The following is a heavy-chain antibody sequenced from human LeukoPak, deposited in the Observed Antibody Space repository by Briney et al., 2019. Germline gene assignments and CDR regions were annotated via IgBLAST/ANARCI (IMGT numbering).Heavy chain of an antibody. CDR2: INPNRCGK. V-gene: IGHV1-2*02. Sequence: ASVKDSCKASGYTFTGYYMRWVRQATGQGLEWMGLINPNRCGKNYAQKFQGRVTMTSDTPSSTHYKEPSRLRSDDTPVYYLARVGLTVTTMDYWGQGNLVTVSS. CDR1: GYTFTGYY. CDR3: ARVGLTVTTMDY. D-gene: IGHD4-17*01. J-gene: IGHJ4*02.